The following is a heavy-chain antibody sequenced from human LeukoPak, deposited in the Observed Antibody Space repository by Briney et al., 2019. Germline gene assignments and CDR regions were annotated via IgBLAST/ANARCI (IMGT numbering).Heavy chain of an antibody. CDR3: ARRTTGQYGDYVNLIDY. CDR2: IYYSGST. D-gene: IGHD4-17*01. J-gene: IGHJ4*02. Sequence: SETLSLTCTVSGGSISSSSYSWGWIRQPPGQGLEWIGSIYYSGSTYYNPSLKSRVTISVDTSKNQFSLKLSSVTAADTAVYYCARRTTGQYGDYVNLIDYWGQGTLVTVSS. V-gene: IGHV4-39*01. CDR1: GGSISSSSYS.